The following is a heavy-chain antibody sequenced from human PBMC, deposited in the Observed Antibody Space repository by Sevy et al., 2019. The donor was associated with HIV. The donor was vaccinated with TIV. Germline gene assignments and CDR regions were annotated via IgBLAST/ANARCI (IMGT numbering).Heavy chain of an antibody. J-gene: IGHJ5*02. CDR2: IIPIFGTA. D-gene: IGHD3-10*01. CDR1: GGTFSSYA. Sequence: ASVKVSCKASGGTFSSYAISWVRQAPGQGLEWMGGIIPIFGTANYAQKFQGRVTITAYESTSTAYMELSSLRSEDTAVYYCARGEYYYGSGSYGWFDPWGQGTLVTVSS. CDR3: ARGEYYYGSGSYGWFDP. V-gene: IGHV1-69*13.